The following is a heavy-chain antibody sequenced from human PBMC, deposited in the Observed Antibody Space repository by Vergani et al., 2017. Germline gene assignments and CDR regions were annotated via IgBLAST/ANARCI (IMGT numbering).Heavy chain of an antibody. Sequence: QVQLQQWGPGLLKPSETLSLTCAVYGGSLSGYYWSWIRLAPGKGLEWIGEINHSGTINYNPTLKSRLTISLDWSKNQFSLKLDSVTAADTAVYFCATGPYERLEFWGQGTLVTVSS. J-gene: IGHJ4*02. D-gene: IGHD3-3*01. CDR1: GGSLSGYY. V-gene: IGHV4-34*01. CDR3: ATGPYERLEF. CDR2: INHSGTI.